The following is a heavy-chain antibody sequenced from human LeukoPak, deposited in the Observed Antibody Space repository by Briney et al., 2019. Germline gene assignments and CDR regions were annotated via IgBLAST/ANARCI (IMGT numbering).Heavy chain of an antibody. J-gene: IGHJ4*02. CDR1: GFIFSPYG. Sequence: GGSLRLSCAASGFIFSPYGMTWVRQAPGKGLEWVANIKQDESEKYYVDSVKGRFTISRDNAKNSLYLQMNSLRAEDTAVYYCARVEDYDILTGFDYWGQGTLVTVSS. D-gene: IGHD3-9*01. CDR2: IKQDESEK. CDR3: ARVEDYDILTGFDY. V-gene: IGHV3-7*01.